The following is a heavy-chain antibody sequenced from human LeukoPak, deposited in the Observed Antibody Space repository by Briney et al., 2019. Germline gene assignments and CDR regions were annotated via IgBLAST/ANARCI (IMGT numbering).Heavy chain of an antibody. CDR3: AVAYYYGSGDAFDI. V-gene: IGHV3-21*01. CDR2: INSDSNYI. Sequence: GGSLRLSCAASGFTFRSYSMNWVRQAPGKGLEWVSSINSDSNYIYYADSVQSRFTISRDNAKNSLYLQMNSLRAEDTAVYYCAVAYYYGSGDAFDIWGQGTKVTVSS. J-gene: IGHJ3*02. D-gene: IGHD3-10*01. CDR1: GFTFRSYS.